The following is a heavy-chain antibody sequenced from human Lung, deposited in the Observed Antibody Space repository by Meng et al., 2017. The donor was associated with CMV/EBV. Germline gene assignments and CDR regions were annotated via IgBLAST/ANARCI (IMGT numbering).Heavy chain of an antibody. Sequence: ASXXVSCKASGYTFTTYSITGVRQAPGQGLEWMGWISPYNGNTEYAQKFQSRVTMTTDTSTSTAYMEVRGLTSDEKAIYYCARGGLNYDFWGRGTLVTVSS. CDR2: ISPYNGNT. V-gene: IGHV1-18*01. CDR1: GYTFTTYS. J-gene: IGHJ4*02. D-gene: IGHD1-7*01. CDR3: ARGGLNYDF.